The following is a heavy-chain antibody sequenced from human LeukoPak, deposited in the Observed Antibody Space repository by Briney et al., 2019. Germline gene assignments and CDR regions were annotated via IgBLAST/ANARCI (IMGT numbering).Heavy chain of an antibody. Sequence: SETLSLTCTVSGGAIISDNFYWGWVRQPPGKGLEWVRSINYSGTTYYNPSLRSRLSISVDTSRTQFFLRLNPVTAADTAVYYCGRLFDSWGQGILVTVSS. CDR1: GGAIISDNFY. J-gene: IGHJ4*02. CDR2: INYSGTT. CDR3: GRLFDS. V-gene: IGHV4-39*01.